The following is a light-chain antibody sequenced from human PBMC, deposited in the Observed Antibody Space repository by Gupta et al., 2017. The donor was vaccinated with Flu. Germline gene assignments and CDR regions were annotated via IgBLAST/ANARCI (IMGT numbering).Light chain of an antibody. J-gene: IGLJ1*01. CDR1: SSNIGSNY. Sequence: QSVLTQPPSASGTPGQRVTISCSGSSSNIGSNYVYWYQQLPGTATKLLIYINNQRPSGVPDRFACSKSGTCDSPALRVLRSEDEAEDDCAAWDASLRGLVFGTGTKVTVL. CDR3: AAWDASLRGLV. CDR2: INN. V-gene: IGLV1-47*02.